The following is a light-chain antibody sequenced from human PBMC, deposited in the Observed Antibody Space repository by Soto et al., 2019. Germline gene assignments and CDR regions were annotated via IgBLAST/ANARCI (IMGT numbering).Light chain of an antibody. CDR2: MGS. Sequence: EIVMTQSPLSLPVTPGESSSISCRSSESLLESNGYSYLDWYLQKPGHSPQLLIYMGSNRSSGVPSRFSGSGSGTEFTLTISSLQPDDFATYYCQQYNTYFRTFGQGTKVDIK. J-gene: IGKJ1*01. CDR3: QQYNTYFRT. CDR1: ESLLESNGYSY. V-gene: IGKV2-28*01.